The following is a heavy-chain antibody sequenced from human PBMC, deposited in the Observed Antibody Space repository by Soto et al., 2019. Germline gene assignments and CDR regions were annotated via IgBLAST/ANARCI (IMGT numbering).Heavy chain of an antibody. CDR3: ATNNRASYHFDY. CDR1: GGTFSSYA. J-gene: IGHJ4*02. D-gene: IGHD3-16*02. Sequence: SVKVSCKAFGGTFSSYAISWVRQAPGQGLEWMGGIIPLFGTTNYAPKFQGRVAITADERARTAYMDMSSLKSEDTAVYYCATNNRASYHFDYWGQGTLVTVSS. CDR2: IIPLFGTT. V-gene: IGHV1-69*13.